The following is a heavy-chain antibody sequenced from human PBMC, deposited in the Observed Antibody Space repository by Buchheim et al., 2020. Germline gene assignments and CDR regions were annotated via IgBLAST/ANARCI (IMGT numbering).Heavy chain of an antibody. J-gene: IGHJ4*02. D-gene: IGHD2-8*01. CDR3: ARSPEDPLMIYQILDDGSYFDS. CDR2: ITGSSSHT. V-gene: IGHV3-11*06. CDR1: GFTFSDSY. Sequence: QVQLVESGGGLVKPGGSLRLSCAASGFTFSDSYMSWIRQAPGKGLEWLAYITGSSSHTKYADSVKGRFTISRDNTKNSLYLQINSLRDEDTAVYYCARSPEDPLMIYQILDDGSYFDSWGQGTL.